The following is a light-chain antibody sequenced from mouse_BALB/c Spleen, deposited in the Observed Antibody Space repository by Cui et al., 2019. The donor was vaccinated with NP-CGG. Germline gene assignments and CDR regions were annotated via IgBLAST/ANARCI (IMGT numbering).Light chain of an antibody. V-gene: IGLV1*01. CDR3: ALWYSNHWV. CDR1: TGAVTTSNY. Sequence: VVTQASPPTTSPGETVTLTCRSSTGAVTTSNYANWVQEKPDHLFTGLIGGTNNRAPGVPARFSGSLIGDKAALTITGAQTEDEAIYFCALWYSNHWVFGGGAKLTVL. J-gene: IGLJ1*01. CDR2: GTN.